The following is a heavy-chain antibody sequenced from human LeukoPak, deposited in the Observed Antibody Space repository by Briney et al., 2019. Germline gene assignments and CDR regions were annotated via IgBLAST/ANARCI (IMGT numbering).Heavy chain of an antibody. CDR2: INPNSGGT. CDR3: ASDGYSSSLYLDY. D-gene: IGHD6-13*01. CDR1: GYTFTGYY. J-gene: IGHJ4*02. Sequence: EASVKVSCKASGYTFTGYYMRWVRQAPGQGLEWMGWINPNSGGTNYAQKFQGRVTMTRDTSISTAYMELSRLRSDDTAVYYCASDGYSSSLYLDYWGQGTLVTVSS. V-gene: IGHV1-2*02.